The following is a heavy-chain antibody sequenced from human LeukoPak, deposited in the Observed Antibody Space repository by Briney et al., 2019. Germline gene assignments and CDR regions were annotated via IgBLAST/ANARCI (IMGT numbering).Heavy chain of an antibody. J-gene: IGHJ6*03. V-gene: IGHV4-59*11. CDR1: GVSINSHY. D-gene: IGHD3-3*01. Sequence: SETLSLTCTVSGVSINSHYWSWIRQPPGKGLEWIGFIYDSGSANYKSSLKSRVTMTVDTSKNQFSLKLNSVTAADTAVYYCARVLQNYYHMDVWGKGATVTVSS. CDR3: ARVLQNYYHMDV. CDR2: IYDSGSA.